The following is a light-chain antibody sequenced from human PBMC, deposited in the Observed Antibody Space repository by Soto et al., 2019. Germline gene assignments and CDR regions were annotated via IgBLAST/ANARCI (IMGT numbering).Light chain of an antibody. V-gene: IGLV1-40*01. CDR1: SSNIGAGYV. CDR2: ANS. Sequence: QSVLTQPPSVSGAPGQRVTISCTGSSSNIGAGYVVHWYQQLPGTAPKLLIYANSNRPSGVPDRFSGSKSGTSASLAITGLQADDEADYYCQSYDSSLSGVVFGGGTKLTVL. CDR3: QSYDSSLSGVV. J-gene: IGLJ2*01.